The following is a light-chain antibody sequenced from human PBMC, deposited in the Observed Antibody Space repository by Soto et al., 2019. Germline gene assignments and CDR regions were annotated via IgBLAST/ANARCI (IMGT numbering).Light chain of an antibody. CDR3: QQYHNCSLA. Sequence: EIVMTQSAATLSVSPGERATLSCRASQSVSSNLAWYQQKPGQAPRLLLYGASTRATGIPARFSGSGSGTEFHLTIRGLQCEFLGVYYCQQYHNCSLAVGQETKVRI. V-gene: IGKV3-15*01. J-gene: IGKJ1*01. CDR2: GAS. CDR1: QSVSSN.